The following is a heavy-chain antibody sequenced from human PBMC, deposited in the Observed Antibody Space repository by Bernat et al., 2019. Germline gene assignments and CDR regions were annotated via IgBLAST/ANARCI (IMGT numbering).Heavy chain of an antibody. CDR3: ARGIAVAGRRVYYGMDV. CDR2: INPKSGDT. Sequence: QVQLVQSGTEVKKPGASVKVSCKASGYTFTGYYMHWVRQAPGQGLEYMGWINPKSGDTHYTQNFQGRVTMTRDTSIRTAYMELSSLRSEDTAVYYCARGIAVAGRRVYYGMDVWGQGTTVTVSS. J-gene: IGHJ6*02. D-gene: IGHD6-19*01. CDR1: GYTFTGYY. V-gene: IGHV1-2*02.